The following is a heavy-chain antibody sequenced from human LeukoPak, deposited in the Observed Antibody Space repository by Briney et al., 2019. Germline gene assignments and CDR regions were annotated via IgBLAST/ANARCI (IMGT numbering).Heavy chain of an antibody. Sequence: SETLSLTCSVSGGSISSSSYYWGWMRHPPGKGLEWIGSIYYSGSTYYNPSLKSRGTISVDTSKNQFSLKLSSVTAADTAVYYCARLGGYYPYYLDCWGQGTLVTVSS. CDR1: GGSISSSSYY. J-gene: IGHJ4*02. CDR3: ARLGGYYPYYLDC. D-gene: IGHD3-3*01. CDR2: IYYSGST. V-gene: IGHV4-39*01.